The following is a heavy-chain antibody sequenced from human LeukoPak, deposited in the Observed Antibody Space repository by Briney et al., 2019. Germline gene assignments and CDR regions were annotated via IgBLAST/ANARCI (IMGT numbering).Heavy chain of an antibody. J-gene: IGHJ4*02. CDR1: GFSFSSYW. CDR3: AREDHSKYEY. V-gene: IGHV3-7*01. D-gene: IGHD4-11*01. CDR2: IKQDGSEK. Sequence: GGSLRLSCAASGFSFSSYWMSWVRQAPGKGPEWVASIKQDGSEKFYVDSVKGRFTISKDNAKNSLYLQMNSLRAEDTAVYYCAREDHSKYEYWGQGTLVTVSS.